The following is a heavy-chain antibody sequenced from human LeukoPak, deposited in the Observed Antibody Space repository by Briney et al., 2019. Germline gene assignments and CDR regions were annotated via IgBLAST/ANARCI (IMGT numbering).Heavy chain of an antibody. CDR1: GFTFSNYW. J-gene: IGHJ4*02. V-gene: IGHV3-7*01. Sequence: GGALRLSCAASGFTFSNYWVSWLRQAPGQGLEWVDSIKQDGTERYYVDSVKGRFTISRDNAKNSLFLQLSSLRVEDTAVYYCARGSMHIYHLYTDYWGQGTLVTVSS. CDR2: IKQDGTER. CDR3: ARGSMHIYHLYTDY. D-gene: IGHD3-16*02.